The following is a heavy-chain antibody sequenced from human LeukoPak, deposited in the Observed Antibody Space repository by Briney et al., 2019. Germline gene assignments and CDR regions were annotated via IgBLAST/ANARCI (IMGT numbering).Heavy chain of an antibody. CDR2: IYHSGST. Sequence: PSETLSLTCTVSGGSISSGYYWGWIRQPPGKGLEWIGSIYHSGSTYYNPSLKSRVTISVDTSKNQFSLKLSSVTAADTAVYYCARRDSGSPWDYWGQGTLVTVSS. D-gene: IGHD1-26*01. J-gene: IGHJ4*02. CDR3: ARRDSGSPWDY. CDR1: GGSISSGYY. V-gene: IGHV4-38-2*02.